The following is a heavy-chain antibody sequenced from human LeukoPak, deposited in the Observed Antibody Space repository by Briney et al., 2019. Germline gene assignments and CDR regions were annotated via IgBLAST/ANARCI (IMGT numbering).Heavy chain of an antibody. J-gene: IGHJ6*03. V-gene: IGHV3-21*01. CDR1: GFTFSSYS. CDR2: ISSRSTNI. Sequence: GGSLRLSCAASGFTFSSYSMNWVRQAPGKGLERVSSISSRSTNIFYADSVKGRFTISRDNAKNSLYLQMNSLGAEDTAVYYCARDAQWLVPEGYFYYMDVWGKGTTVTVSS. D-gene: IGHD6-19*01. CDR3: ARDAQWLVPEGYFYYMDV.